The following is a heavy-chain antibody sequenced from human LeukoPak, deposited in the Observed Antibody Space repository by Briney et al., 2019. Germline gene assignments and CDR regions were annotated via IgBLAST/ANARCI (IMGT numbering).Heavy chain of an antibody. CDR3: ARTYYYDSSGYYFQH. J-gene: IGHJ1*01. Sequence: SETLSLTCTVSGDSISSSSYYWGWIRQPPGKGLEWIGSIYYSGSTYYNPSLKSRVTISVDTSKNQFSLKLSSVTAADTAVYYCARTYYYDSSGYYFQHWGQGTLVTVSS. D-gene: IGHD3-22*01. CDR1: GDSISSSSYY. V-gene: IGHV4-39*01. CDR2: IYYSGST.